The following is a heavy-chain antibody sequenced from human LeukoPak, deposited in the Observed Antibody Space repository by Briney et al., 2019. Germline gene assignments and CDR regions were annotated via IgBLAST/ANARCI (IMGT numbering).Heavy chain of an antibody. CDR3: VRNFDSYNAFDI. CDR1: GGSISSGGYY. Sequence: SETLSLTCTVSGGSISSGGYYWSWIRQHPEKGLEWIGYVYNSRRTYYNPSLKSRVIMSVDTSKNQFSLKLSSVTAADTAVYYCVRNFDSYNAFDIWGQGTMVTVSS. CDR2: VYNSRRT. V-gene: IGHV4-31*03. D-gene: IGHD3-22*01. J-gene: IGHJ3*02.